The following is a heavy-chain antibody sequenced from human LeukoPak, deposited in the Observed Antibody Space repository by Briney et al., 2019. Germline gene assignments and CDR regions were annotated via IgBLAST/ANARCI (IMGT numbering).Heavy chain of an antibody. CDR3: ARYSDTGYSSSWYSTPFDY. D-gene: IGHD6-13*01. Sequence: GGSLRLSCAASGFTLRNYWMSWVRQAPGKGLEWVSSISSSSSYIYYADSVKGRFTISRDNAKNLLYLQMNSLRAEDTAVYYCARYSDTGYSSSWYSTPFDYWGQGTLVTVSS. V-gene: IGHV3-21*06. J-gene: IGHJ4*02. CDR2: ISSSSSYI. CDR1: GFTLRNYW.